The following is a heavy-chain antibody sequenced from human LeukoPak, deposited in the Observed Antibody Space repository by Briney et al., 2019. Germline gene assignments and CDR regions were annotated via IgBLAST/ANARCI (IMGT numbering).Heavy chain of an antibody. Sequence: PGGSLRLSCAASGFTFSSYAMSWVRQAPGKGLEWVSVISGSGGSRYYADSVKGRFTISRDNSKNTLYLQMNSLRAEDTAVYYCAKSIGSGSYYGGDYWGQGTLVTVSS. CDR2: ISGSGGSR. CDR1: GFTFSSYA. V-gene: IGHV3-23*01. D-gene: IGHD3-22*01. J-gene: IGHJ4*02. CDR3: AKSIGSGSYYGGDY.